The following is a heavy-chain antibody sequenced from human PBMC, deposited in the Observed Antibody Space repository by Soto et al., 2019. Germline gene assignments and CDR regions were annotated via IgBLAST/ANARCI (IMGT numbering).Heavy chain of an antibody. CDR2: TPATDDDT. CDR3: AKVEDNTGWAVVDS. J-gene: IGHJ4*02. Sequence: EVQLLESGGGMVQPGGSLRISCVASGFGFSSYAISWVRQSPGKGLEWVSTTPATDDDTSYALSVTGRFIVSRDNSKNTLSLLMRSLRAEDTAIYYCAKVEDNTGWAVVDSWGQGTLGTVS. CDR1: GFGFSSYA. V-gene: IGHV3-23*01. D-gene: IGHD6-19*01.